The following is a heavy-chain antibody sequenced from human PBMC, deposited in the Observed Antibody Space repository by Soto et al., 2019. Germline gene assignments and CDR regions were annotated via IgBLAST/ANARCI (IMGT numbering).Heavy chain of an antibody. J-gene: IGHJ4*02. D-gene: IGHD3-10*01. Sequence: SETLSLTCSVSGGSISSYYWTWIRQPPGKGLEWIGYIYYSGSTNYNPSLTSRVTISVDTSKNQFSLKLSSVTAADTAMYYCARGFYDAGSYYTQLDYWGLGTLVTVSS. CDR3: ARGFYDAGSYYTQLDY. V-gene: IGHV4-59*01. CDR1: GGSISSYY. CDR2: IYYSGST.